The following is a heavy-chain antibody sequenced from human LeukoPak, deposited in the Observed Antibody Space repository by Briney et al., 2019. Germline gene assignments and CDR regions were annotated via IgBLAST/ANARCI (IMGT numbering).Heavy chain of an antibody. CDR1: GFTFSDYY. V-gene: IGHV3-11*04. D-gene: IGHD5-24*01. CDR3: AATQRWQQRNWFDP. CDR2: ISSSGSTI. Sequence: PGGSLRLSCAASGFTFSDYYMSWIRQAPGKGLEWVSYISSSGSTIYYADSVKGRFTISRDNAKNSLYLQMSSLRAEDTAIYYCAATQRWQQRNWFDPWGQGTLVTVSS. J-gene: IGHJ5*02.